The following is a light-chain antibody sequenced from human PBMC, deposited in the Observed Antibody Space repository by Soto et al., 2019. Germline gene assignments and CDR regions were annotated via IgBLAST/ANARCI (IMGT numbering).Light chain of an antibody. V-gene: IGKV1-5*01. CDR1: QSISSW. CDR3: QQYNSYPWT. CDR2: DAS. Sequence: DIQMTQSPSTLSGSVGDRFTITCRARQSISSWLAWFQQKPGKAPKLLIYDASSLESGVPSRFSGSGSGTEFTLTINSLQPDDFATYYCQQYNSYPWTFGQGTKVEI. J-gene: IGKJ1*01.